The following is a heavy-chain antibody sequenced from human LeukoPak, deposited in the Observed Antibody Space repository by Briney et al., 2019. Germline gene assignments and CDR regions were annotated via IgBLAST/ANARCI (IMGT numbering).Heavy chain of an antibody. D-gene: IGHD3-22*01. V-gene: IGHV3-53*01. CDR1: GFTVSSNY. J-gene: IGHJ3*02. Sequence: GGSLRLSCAASGFTVSSNYMSWVRQAPGKGLEWVSIIYSGGSTFYADSVKGRFTISRDNSKNTLYLQMNSLRAEDTAVYYCARTYYYDSSGYYDDAFDIWGQGTMVTVSS. CDR2: IYSGGST. CDR3: ARTYYYDSSGYYDDAFDI.